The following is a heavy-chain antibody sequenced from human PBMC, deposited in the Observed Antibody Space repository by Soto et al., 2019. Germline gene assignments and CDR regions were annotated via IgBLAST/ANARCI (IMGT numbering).Heavy chain of an antibody. V-gene: IGHV4-59*01. CDR3: ARLTGGTYLSFYYYIGV. CDR1: GGSISGYY. CDR2: IYYSGST. D-gene: IGHD2-8*02. J-gene: IGHJ6*03. Sequence: QVQLQESGPGLVKPSETLSLTCTVSGGSISGYYWSWIRQAPGKGLEWIGYIYYSGSTNYDPSLKSRVTMSVDTSKNQFSPKLSSVTTADTAVYYCARLTGGTYLSFYYYIGVWGKGTTVTVSS.